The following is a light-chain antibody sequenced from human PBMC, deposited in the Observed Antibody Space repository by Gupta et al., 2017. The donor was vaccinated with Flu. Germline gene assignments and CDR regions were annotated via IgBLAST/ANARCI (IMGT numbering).Light chain of an antibody. CDR2: DVS. V-gene: IGLV2-14*03. J-gene: IGLJ1*01. CDR3: NSYTRTTTLYV. CDR1: RSDVDGYNY. Sequence: RSDVDGYNYVSWYQQHPDKVPTLLIYDVSNRPSGGSTRFSGSKSSNTASLTISGLQAEDEADYYCNSYTRTTTLYVFGTGTRVTVL.